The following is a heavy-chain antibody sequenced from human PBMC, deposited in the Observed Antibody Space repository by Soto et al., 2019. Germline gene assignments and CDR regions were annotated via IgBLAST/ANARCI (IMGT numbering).Heavy chain of an antibody. Sequence: EVQLVESGGGLVQPGGSLRLSCAASGFTFSSYWMSWVRQAPGKGLEGVATIKQDGSEKYYVDSVKGRFTTSRDKAKNSLYLQRNSLRAEDASLYSWARGQRLPRDWFDPWGQGTLVTVSS. CDR1: GFTFSSYW. V-gene: IGHV3-7*03. CDR2: IKQDGSEK. D-gene: IGHD6-25*01. CDR3: ARGQRLPRDWFDP. J-gene: IGHJ5*02.